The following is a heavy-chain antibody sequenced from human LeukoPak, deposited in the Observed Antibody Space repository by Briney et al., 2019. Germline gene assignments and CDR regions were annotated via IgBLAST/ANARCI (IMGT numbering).Heavy chain of an antibody. CDR2: MNPNSGKT. V-gene: IGHV1-8*03. Sequence: CMNPNSGKTGYAQKFQGRVTITRNTSISTAYMELSSLRSEDTAVYYCARYPRSRYYFDYWGQGTLVTVSS. J-gene: IGHJ4*02. CDR3: ARYPRSRYYFDY.